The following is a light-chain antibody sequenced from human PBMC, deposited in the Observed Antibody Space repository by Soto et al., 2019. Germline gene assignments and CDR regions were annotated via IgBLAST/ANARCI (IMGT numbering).Light chain of an antibody. V-gene: IGKV3-15*01. CDR1: QSVSSN. J-gene: IGKJ3*01. CDR3: QQYNNWPPFT. CDR2: GAY. Sequence: VMTQSPATLSWSPGESATLSCRGSQSVSSNLAWYHQKPGQAPRLIIYGAYTRATGIPARFSGGGSGTEFTPTISSLQSEDFAVYYCQQYNNWPPFTCGPGTKVDIK.